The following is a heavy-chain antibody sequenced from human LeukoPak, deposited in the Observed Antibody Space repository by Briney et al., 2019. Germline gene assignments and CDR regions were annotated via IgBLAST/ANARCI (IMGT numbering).Heavy chain of an antibody. D-gene: IGHD2-15*01. Sequence: GGSLRLSCSASGFTFSSYSMSWVRQAPGKGLKWVSSISSSSSYIYYADSVKGRFTISRDNAKNSLYLQMNSLRAEDTAVYYCAAVVVAAHDAFDIWGQGTMVTVSS. CDR3: AAVVVAAHDAFDI. CDR1: GFTFSSYS. V-gene: IGHV3-21*01. CDR2: ISSSSSYI. J-gene: IGHJ3*02.